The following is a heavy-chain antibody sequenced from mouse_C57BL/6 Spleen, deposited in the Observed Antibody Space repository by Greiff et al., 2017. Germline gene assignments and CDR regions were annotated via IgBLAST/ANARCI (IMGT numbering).Heavy chain of an antibody. D-gene: IGHD1-1*01. Sequence: VQLQQPGAELVMPGASVKLSCKASGYTFTSYWMHWVKQRPGQGLEWIGEIDPSDSYTNYNQKFKGKSTLTVDKSSSTAYMQLSSLTSEDSAVYYCARGGRSNWYFDVWGTGTTVTVSS. J-gene: IGHJ1*03. CDR1: GYTFTSYW. CDR2: IDPSDSYT. CDR3: ARGGRSNWYFDV. V-gene: IGHV1-69*01.